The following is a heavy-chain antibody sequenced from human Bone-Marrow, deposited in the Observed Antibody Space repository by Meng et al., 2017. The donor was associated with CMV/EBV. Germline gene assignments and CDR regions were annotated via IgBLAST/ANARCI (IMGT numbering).Heavy chain of an antibody. CDR3: ARDGGYSSSWYGMDV. Sequence: GESLKISCAASGFTFSSYSINWVRQAPGKGLEWVSYISSRSTTIHYADSVKGRFTVSRDNAKKSLYLQMNSLRAEDTAVYYCARDGGYSSSWYGMDVWGQGTTVTVSS. CDR2: ISSRSTTI. J-gene: IGHJ6*02. V-gene: IGHV3-48*04. CDR1: GFTFSSYS. D-gene: IGHD6-13*01.